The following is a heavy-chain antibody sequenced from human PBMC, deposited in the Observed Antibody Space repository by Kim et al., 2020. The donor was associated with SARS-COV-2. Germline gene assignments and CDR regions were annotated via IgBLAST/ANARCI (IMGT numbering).Heavy chain of an antibody. Sequence: SETLSLTCAVYGGSFSGYYWSWIRQPPGKGLEWIGEINHSGSTNYNPSLKSRVTISVDTSKNQFSLKLSSVTAADTAVYYCARFWSGQRGMDVWGQGTTVTVSS. V-gene: IGHV4-34*01. D-gene: IGHD3-3*01. CDR1: GGSFSGYY. J-gene: IGHJ6*02. CDR3: ARFWSGQRGMDV. CDR2: INHSGST.